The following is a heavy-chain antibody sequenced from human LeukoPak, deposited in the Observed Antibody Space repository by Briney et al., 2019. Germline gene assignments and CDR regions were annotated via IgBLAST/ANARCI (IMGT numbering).Heavy chain of an antibody. Sequence: ASVKVSCKASGYTFTSYGISWARQAPGHGLEWMGWISAYNGNTNYAQKLQGRVTMTTDTSTSTAYMELRSLRSNDTAVYYRAREKWFGEKAGHYYMDVWGKGTTVTVSS. J-gene: IGHJ6*03. D-gene: IGHD3-10*01. V-gene: IGHV1-18*01. CDR1: GYTFTSYG. CDR3: AREKWFGEKAGHYYMDV. CDR2: ISAYNGNT.